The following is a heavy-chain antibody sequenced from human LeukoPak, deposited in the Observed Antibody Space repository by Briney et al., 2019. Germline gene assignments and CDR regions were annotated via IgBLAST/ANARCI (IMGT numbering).Heavy chain of an antibody. V-gene: IGHV4-31*03. CDR3: ASADYDMAFDI. Sequence: PSQTLSLTCTVSGGSISSGGYYWRWIRQHPGKGLEWIGYIYYSGSTDYNPSLKSRFTMSVDTSKNQFSLKLSSVTAADTAVYYCASADYDMAFDIWGQGTMVTVSS. CDR2: IYYSGST. D-gene: IGHD3-9*01. CDR1: GGSISSGGYY. J-gene: IGHJ3*02.